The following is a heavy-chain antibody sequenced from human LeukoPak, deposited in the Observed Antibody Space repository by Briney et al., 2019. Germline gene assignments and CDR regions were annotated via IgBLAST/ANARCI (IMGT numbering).Heavy chain of an antibody. CDR3: ARKRSAGANDPFEI. D-gene: IGHD1-26*01. J-gene: IGHJ3*02. Sequence: GGSLRLSCAASGFTFSNYAIHWVRQAPGKGLEWVAIISCDGSNKDYADSVKGRFTISRDNSKNTLYLQVDSLRPEDTAVYYCARKRSAGANDPFEIWGQGTMVTVPS. CDR1: GFTFSNYA. V-gene: IGHV3-30*04. CDR2: ISCDGSNK.